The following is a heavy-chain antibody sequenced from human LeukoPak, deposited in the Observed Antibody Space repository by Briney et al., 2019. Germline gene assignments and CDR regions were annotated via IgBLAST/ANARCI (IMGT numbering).Heavy chain of an antibody. CDR1: GFTFDDYD. CDR2: INWNGGGT. CDR3: ARDSGSYQRADY. D-gene: IGHD1-26*01. J-gene: IGHJ4*02. V-gene: IGHV3-20*04. Sequence: PGGSLRLSCAASGFTFDDYDMSWVRHVPGEGLEWVSGINWNGGGTGYVDSVKGRFTISRDNAKNSLYLQMNSLRAEDTAVYYFARDSGSYQRADYWGQGTLVTVSS.